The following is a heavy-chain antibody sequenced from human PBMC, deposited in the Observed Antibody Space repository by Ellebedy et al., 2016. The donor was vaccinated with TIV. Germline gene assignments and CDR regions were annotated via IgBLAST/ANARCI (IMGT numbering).Heavy chain of an antibody. CDR1: GFTFSSYA. CDR3: AKGTRGYCSGATCYSIDY. J-gene: IGHJ4*02. D-gene: IGHD2-15*01. Sequence: GESLKISCAASGFTFSSYAMSWVRQSPGRGLEWVSAISDSGGSTYNADSVKGRFTISRDNSKNTLYLQMNSLRAEDAALYYCAKGTRGYCSGATCYSIDYWGQGTLVTVSS. V-gene: IGHV3-23*01. CDR2: ISDSGGST.